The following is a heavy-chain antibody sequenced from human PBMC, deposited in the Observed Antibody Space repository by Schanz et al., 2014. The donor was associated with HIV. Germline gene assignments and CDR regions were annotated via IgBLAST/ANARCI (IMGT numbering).Heavy chain of an antibody. CDR3: VRDAGAQWLDGDNWFDP. CDR2: IWYDGSNR. Sequence: QVQLVESGGGVVQPGRSLRLSCAASGFIFSSYVMHWVRQAPGKGLEWVAIIWYDGSNRYYADSVKGRFTISRDNSKNTVSLQMNSLRSEDTAVYYCVRDAGAQWLDGDNWFDPWGQGTLVTVSS. V-gene: IGHV3-33*01. D-gene: IGHD6-19*01. J-gene: IGHJ5*02. CDR1: GFIFSSYV.